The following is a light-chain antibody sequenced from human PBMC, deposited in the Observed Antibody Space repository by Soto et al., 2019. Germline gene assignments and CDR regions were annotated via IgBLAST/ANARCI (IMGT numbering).Light chain of an antibody. Sequence: QSLLTQPPSASLSPGQSVAISCTGTSSDVGGYNYASWYQQHPGKAPKLMIYEVNKRPSGVPDRFSGSKSGNTASLTVSGLQAEDEADYYCSSYAGSSNVFGTGTKVTVL. CDR2: EVN. CDR3: SSYAGSSNV. V-gene: IGLV2-8*01. J-gene: IGLJ1*01. CDR1: SSDVGGYNY.